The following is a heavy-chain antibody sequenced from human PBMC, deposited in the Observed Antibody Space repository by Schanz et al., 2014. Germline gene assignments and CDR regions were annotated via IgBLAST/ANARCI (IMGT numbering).Heavy chain of an antibody. CDR2: ISGTTTYT. Sequence: VQLVESGGGLVQPGRSLRLSCAASGFTFSSYAMHWVRQAPGKGLEWVSYISGTTTYTNYADSVKGRFTISRDNAKNTLYLQMNSLRVEDTAVYYCASGVHVSSLQKGLQFWGRGTLVIVSS. CDR1: GFTFSSYA. V-gene: IGHV3-21*05. D-gene: IGHD3-10*01. CDR3: ASGVHVSSLQKGLQF. J-gene: IGHJ1*01.